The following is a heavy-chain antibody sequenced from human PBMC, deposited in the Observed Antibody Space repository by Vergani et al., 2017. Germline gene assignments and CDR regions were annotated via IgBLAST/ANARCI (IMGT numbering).Heavy chain of an antibody. Sequence: QVQLQESGPGLVKPSETLSLTCTVSGGSISSYYWSWIRQPPGKGLEWIGYIYYRGSTNYNPSLKSRVTISVDTSKNQFSLKLSSVTAADTAVYYCARVRLVPAAIYYMDVWGKGTTVTVSS. J-gene: IGHJ6*03. V-gene: IGHV4-59*01. CDR1: GGSISSYY. CDR3: ARVRLVPAAIYYMDV. D-gene: IGHD2-2*01. CDR2: IYYRGST.